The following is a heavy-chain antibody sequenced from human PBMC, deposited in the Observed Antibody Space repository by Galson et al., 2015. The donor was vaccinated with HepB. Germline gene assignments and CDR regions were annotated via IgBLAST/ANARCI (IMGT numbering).Heavy chain of an antibody. D-gene: IGHD3-3*01. CDR1: GYTFTTYP. CDR2: INTGNGNT. J-gene: IGHJ4*02. CDR3: AREEYDFWIGFYFIY. Sequence: SVKVSCKASGYTFTTYPMHWVRQAPGQRLEWMGWINTGNGNTKYSQNFQGRVTITRDTSASTAYMGLSSLTSEDTAVYYCAREEYDFWIGFYFIYWGQGSLVSVSS. V-gene: IGHV1-3*04.